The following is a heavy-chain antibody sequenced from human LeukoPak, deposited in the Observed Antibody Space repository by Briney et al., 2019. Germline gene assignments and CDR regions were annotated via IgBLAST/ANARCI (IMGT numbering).Heavy chain of an antibody. Sequence: SETLSLTCSVSGGSISSSSSYWGWIRQPPGKGLEWIGSIYYSGSSFDNPALKSRVTISVDTSKNQFSLKLSSVTAADTAVYYCARVASTVVRGVPFDYWGQGTLVTVSS. CDR1: GGSISSSSSY. V-gene: IGHV4-39*07. CDR3: ARVASTVVRGVPFDY. D-gene: IGHD3-10*01. J-gene: IGHJ4*02. CDR2: IYYSGSS.